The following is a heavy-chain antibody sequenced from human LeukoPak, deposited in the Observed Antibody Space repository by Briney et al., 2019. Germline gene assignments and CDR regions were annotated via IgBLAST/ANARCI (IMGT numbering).Heavy chain of an antibody. CDR1: GFPFDDKA. J-gene: IGHJ4*02. V-gene: IGHV3-9*03. Sequence: SGRSLRLSCAASGFPFDDKAMHWVRQAPGKGLEWVAGISRNSDSTGYADSVKGRFTISRDNAKNSLYLQMNTLRAEDMALHYCVKDIGSGSYRYGGYFDYWGQGTLVTVSS. D-gene: IGHD1-26*01. CDR3: VKDIGSGSYRYGGYFDY. CDR2: ISRNSDST.